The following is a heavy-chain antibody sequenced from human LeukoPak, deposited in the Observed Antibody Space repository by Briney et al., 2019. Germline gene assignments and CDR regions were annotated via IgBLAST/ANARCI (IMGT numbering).Heavy chain of an antibody. D-gene: IGHD2-2*01. CDR2: INAGGGAT. CDR1: GFTFSSTA. J-gene: IGHJ4*02. CDR3: ARDRGPYCSSTSCYANYFDY. Sequence: PGGSLRLSCAASGFTFSSTAMSWVRQAPGKGLEWVSSINAGGGATYYADSVKGRFTISRDNSKNTLHLQLNSLRAEGTAVYYCARDRGPYCSSTSCYANYFDYWGQGTVVTVSS. V-gene: IGHV3-23*01.